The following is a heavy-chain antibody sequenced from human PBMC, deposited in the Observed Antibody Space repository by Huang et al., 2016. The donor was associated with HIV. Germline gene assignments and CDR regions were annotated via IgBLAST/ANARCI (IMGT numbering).Heavy chain of an antibody. CDR1: GVSVTRSPWY. V-gene: IGHV4-39*01. D-gene: IGHD3-3*01. CDR2: INYCGRT. Sequence: QPRLQESGPGLVKPSETLSLTCTVSGVSVTRSPWYWVWVRQSPGKGLEGIANINYCGRTYYKSSLKSRLTTSLDTSKNQFSLKLTSVTAADTAVYFCARDIAIFGEPLDSWGQGTAVTVSS. J-gene: IGHJ4*02. CDR3: ARDIAIFGEPLDS.